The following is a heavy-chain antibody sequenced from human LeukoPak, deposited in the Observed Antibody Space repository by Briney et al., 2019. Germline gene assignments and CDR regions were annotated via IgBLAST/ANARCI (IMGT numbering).Heavy chain of an antibody. J-gene: IGHJ4*02. CDR1: GYRFTSYD. Sequence: ASVKVSCKASGYRFTSYDMHWVRQAPGQGLEWMGWINPNSGGTNYAQKFQGRVTMTRDTSISTAYMELSRLRSDDTAVYYCARDPSITMIVVVTPDYWGQGTLVTVSS. CDR3: ARDPSITMIVVVTPDY. CDR2: INPNSGGT. V-gene: IGHV1-2*02. D-gene: IGHD3-22*01.